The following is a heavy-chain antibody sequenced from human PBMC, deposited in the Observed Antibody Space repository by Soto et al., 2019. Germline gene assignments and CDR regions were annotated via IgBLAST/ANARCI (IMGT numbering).Heavy chain of an antibody. CDR1: GDTFTSDA. J-gene: IGHJ5*02. D-gene: IGHD3-16*01. V-gene: IGHV1-3*01. CDR3: ARGYGGPIGWFDP. Sequence: QVQLVQSGAEVKKPGASVKVSCKASGDTFTSDAMHWVRQAPGQRLEWMGWINAGNGNTKYSQKFQGRVTITRDTSASTAYMELSSLRSEDTAVYYCARGYGGPIGWFDPWGQGTLVTVSS. CDR2: INAGNGNT.